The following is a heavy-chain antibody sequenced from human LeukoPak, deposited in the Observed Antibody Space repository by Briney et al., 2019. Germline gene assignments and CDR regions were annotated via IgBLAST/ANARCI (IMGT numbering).Heavy chain of an antibody. CDR2: ISSSGNTV. V-gene: IGHV3-48*04. D-gene: IGHD5-12*01. CDR3: ARTLRGDY. CDR1: VLTFSSYA. Sequence: GGALRLACAASVLTFSSYAMSWVPQAPGKGVERVSYISSSGNTVYYADAVKGRFTNSRDNAKNSLYLQMNSLRAEDTGVYYCARTLRGDYWGQGTLVTVSS. J-gene: IGHJ4*02.